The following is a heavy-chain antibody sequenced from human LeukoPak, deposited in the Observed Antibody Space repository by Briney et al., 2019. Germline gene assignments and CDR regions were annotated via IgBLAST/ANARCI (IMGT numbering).Heavy chain of an antibody. D-gene: IGHD6-13*01. J-gene: IGHJ4*02. CDR3: ARPRDSGWSKTWDY. CDR2: IKQDGSEK. CDR1: GFTFSSYW. V-gene: IGHV3-7*03. Sequence: PGGSLRLSCAGSGFTFSSYWMTWVRQAPGKGLEWVANIKQDGSEKYYVDSVKGRFAISRDNAKNSLYLQMNSLTAGDTAVYYCARPRDSGWSKTWDYWGQGTLVTVSS.